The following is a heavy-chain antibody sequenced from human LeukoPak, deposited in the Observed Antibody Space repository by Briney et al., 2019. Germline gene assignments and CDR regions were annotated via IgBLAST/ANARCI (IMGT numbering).Heavy chain of an antibody. V-gene: IGHV3-30-3*01. D-gene: IGHD3-10*01. CDR3: ARDMFPTITMVRGYIDY. Sequence: PGRSLRLSCAASGFTFSSYAMHWVRQAPGKGLEWVAVISYDGSNKYYADSVKGRFTISRDNSKNTLYLQMNSLRAEDTAVYYCARDMFPTITMVRGYIDYWGQGTLVTVSS. CDR2: ISYDGSNK. CDR1: GFTFSSYA. J-gene: IGHJ4*02.